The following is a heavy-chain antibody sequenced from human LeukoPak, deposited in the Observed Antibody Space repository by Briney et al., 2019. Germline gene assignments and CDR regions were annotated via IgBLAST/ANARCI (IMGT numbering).Heavy chain of an antibody. CDR2: IYTSGST. CDR1: GGSISSYY. D-gene: IGHD2-15*01. V-gene: IGHV4-4*07. CDR3: ASTVVVAATRGINAFDT. Sequence: SETLSLTCTVSGGSISSYYWSWIRQPAGKGLEWIGRIYTSGSTNYNPSLKSRVTMSVDTSKNQFSLKLSSVTAADTAVYYCASTVVVAATRGINAFDTWGQGTMVTVSS. J-gene: IGHJ3*02.